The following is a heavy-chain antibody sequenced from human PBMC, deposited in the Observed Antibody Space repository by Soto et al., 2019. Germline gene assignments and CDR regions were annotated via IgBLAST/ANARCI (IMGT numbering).Heavy chain of an antibody. Sequence: EVQLLESGGGLVQPGGSLRLSCAASGFTFNNYAMHWVRQAPGRGLEWVSSISGSGGSTYYAGSVKGRFSISRDNSKNTLFLQMNSLGVEDTDVYYCENSGRLGSFLDFWGQGALVAVSS. CDR3: ENSGRLGSFLDF. CDR1: GFTFNNYA. D-gene: IGHD6-13*01. V-gene: IGHV3-23*01. J-gene: IGHJ4*02. CDR2: ISGSGGST.